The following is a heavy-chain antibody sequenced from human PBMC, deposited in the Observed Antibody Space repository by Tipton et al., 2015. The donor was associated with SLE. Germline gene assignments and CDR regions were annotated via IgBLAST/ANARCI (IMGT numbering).Heavy chain of an antibody. D-gene: IGHD5-12*01. V-gene: IGHV3-49*04. CDR3: TTGSLIVTTGAEDH. CDR2: IKDKAHGGTT. Sequence: SLRLSCTASGYISGDYAMSWVRQAPGKGLEWVGHIKDKAHGGTTEYAASVKGRFTISRDDSEDTLFLQMNSLKTEDTAVYYCTTGSLIVTTGAEDHWGPGTLVTVSS. CDR1: GYISGDYA. J-gene: IGHJ4*02.